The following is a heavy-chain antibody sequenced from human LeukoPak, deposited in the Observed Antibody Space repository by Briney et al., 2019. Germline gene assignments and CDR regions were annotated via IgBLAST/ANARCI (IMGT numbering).Heavy chain of an antibody. V-gene: IGHV3-33*01. CDR2: IWYDGSNK. Sequence: GGSLRLSCAASGFTFSSYGMHWVRQAPGKGLEWVAVIWYDGSNKYYADSVKGRFTISRDNSKNTLYLQMNSLGAEDTAVYYCARDLYSSGYSDYWGQGTLVTVSS. CDR3: ARDLYSSGYSDY. D-gene: IGHD6-19*01. CDR1: GFTFSSYG. J-gene: IGHJ4*02.